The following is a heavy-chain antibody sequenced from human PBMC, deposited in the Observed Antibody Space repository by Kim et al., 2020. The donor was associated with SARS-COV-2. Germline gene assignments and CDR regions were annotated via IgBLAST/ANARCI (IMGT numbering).Heavy chain of an antibody. CDR2: ISGDGVNI. D-gene: IGHD4-17*01. V-gene: IGHV3-23*01. Sequence: GGSLRLSCVVSGLTFSNYAMSWVRQAPGKGLEWVSSISGDGVNIYKADSVKGRFTISRDNSKNTLYLQMNSLRAEDTALYYCAKSPTLYDYGGKGGFDYWGQGTLVTVSS. CDR3: AKSPTLYDYGGKGGFDY. J-gene: IGHJ4*02. CDR1: GLTFSNYA.